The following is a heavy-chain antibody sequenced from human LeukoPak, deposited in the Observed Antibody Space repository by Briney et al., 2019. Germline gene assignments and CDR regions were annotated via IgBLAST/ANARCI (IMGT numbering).Heavy chain of an antibody. Sequence: SETLSLTCAVYGGSFSGYYWSWIRQPPGKGLEWIGEINHSGSTNYNPSLKSRVTLSVDTSKNQFSLKLSSVTAADTAVYYCARGGEQQLVHEVWFDPWGQGTLVTISS. CDR1: GGSFSGYY. V-gene: IGHV4-34*01. D-gene: IGHD6-13*01. J-gene: IGHJ5*02. CDR2: INHSGST. CDR3: ARGGEQQLVHEVWFDP.